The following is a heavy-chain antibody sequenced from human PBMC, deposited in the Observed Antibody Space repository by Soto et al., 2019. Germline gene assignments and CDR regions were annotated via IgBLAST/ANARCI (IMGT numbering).Heavy chain of an antibody. CDR1: GDSISSSTYF. Sequence: QLQLQESGPGLVKPSETLSLTCTVSGDSISSSTYFWGWVRQPPGKGLEGIGSIYYSGSTYYNPSLKSRVTISVDTSKDHFSLKLSSVTAADTAVYYCARQLGEGYFDYWGQGTLVTVSS. V-gene: IGHV4-39*01. CDR3: ARQLGEGYFDY. D-gene: IGHD6-6*01. J-gene: IGHJ4*02. CDR2: IYYSGST.